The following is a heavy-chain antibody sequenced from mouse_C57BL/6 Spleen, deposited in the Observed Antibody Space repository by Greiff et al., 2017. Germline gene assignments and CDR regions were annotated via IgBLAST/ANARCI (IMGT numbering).Heavy chain of an antibody. CDR1: GFTFSSYA. D-gene: IGHD2-4*01. Sequence: EVKLVESGGGLVKPGGSLTLSCAASGFTFSSYALSWVRQTPEKRLEWVATISDGGSYTYYPDNVKGRFTISRDNAKNNLYLQRSHLKSEDTAMYYCARATMITTRWYFDVWGTGTTVTVSS. CDR2: ISDGGSYT. J-gene: IGHJ1*03. V-gene: IGHV5-4*03. CDR3: ARATMITTRWYFDV.